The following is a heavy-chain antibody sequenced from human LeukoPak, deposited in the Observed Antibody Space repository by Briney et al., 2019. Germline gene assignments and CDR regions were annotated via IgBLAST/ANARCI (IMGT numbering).Heavy chain of an antibody. CDR2: ISSSSSTI. D-gene: IGHD7-27*01. J-gene: IGHJ6*03. CDR3: ARDQIRWGVYYYYMDV. CDR1: GFTFSSYS. Sequence: GGSLRLSCAASGFTFSSYSMNWVRQAPGKGLEWVSYISSSSSTIYYADSVKGRFTISRDNAKNSLYLQMNSLRAEDTAVYYCARDQIRWGVYYYYMDVWGKGTTVTVSS. V-gene: IGHV3-48*04.